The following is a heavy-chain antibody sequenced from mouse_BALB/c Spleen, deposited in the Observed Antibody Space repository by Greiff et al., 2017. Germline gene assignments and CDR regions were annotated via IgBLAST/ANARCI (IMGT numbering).Heavy chain of an antibody. CDR2: IYPGSGST. J-gene: IGHJ1*01. CDR3: TPGNWYFDV. Sequence: LQQPGSELVRPGASVKLSCKASGYTFTSYWMHWVKQRPGQGLEWIGNIYPGSGSTNYDEKFKSKATLTVDTSSSTAYMQLSSLTSEDSAVYYCTPGNWYFDVWGAGTTVTVSS. V-gene: IGHV1S22*01. D-gene: IGHD4-1*01. CDR1: GYTFTSYW.